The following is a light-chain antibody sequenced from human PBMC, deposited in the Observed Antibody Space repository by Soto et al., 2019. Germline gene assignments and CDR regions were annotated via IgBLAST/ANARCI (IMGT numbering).Light chain of an antibody. J-gene: IGKJ3*01. CDR3: LQKYFYPFT. Sequence: IQMTQSPSSLSASVGDKVTITCRASQGIRNDLDWFQQKPGKAPKLLIYAASNLQSGVPARFSGSGSGTDFTLTISSLQPEDFATYYCLQKYFYPFTFGPGTKVDIK. V-gene: IGKV1-6*01. CDR1: QGIRND. CDR2: AAS.